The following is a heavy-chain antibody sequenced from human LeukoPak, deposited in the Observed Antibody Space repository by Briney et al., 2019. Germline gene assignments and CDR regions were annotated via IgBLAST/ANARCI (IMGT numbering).Heavy chain of an antibody. Sequence: PGGSLRLSCAASGFTFSSYSMNWVRQAPGKGLEWVSSISSSSSHIYYADSVKGRFTISRDNAKNSLYLQMNSLRAEDTAVYYCASPYCSGGSCYDAFDIWGQGTMVTVSS. V-gene: IGHV3-21*01. CDR2: ISSSSSHI. D-gene: IGHD2-15*01. J-gene: IGHJ3*02. CDR1: GFTFSSYS. CDR3: ASPYCSGGSCYDAFDI.